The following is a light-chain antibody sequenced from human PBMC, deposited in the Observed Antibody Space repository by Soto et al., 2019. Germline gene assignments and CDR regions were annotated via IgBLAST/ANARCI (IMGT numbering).Light chain of an antibody. CDR3: CSYAGSSTLV. J-gene: IGLJ2*01. V-gene: IGLV2-23*01. CDR2: EGS. CDR1: SSDVGGYNL. Sequence: QSALTQPASLSGSPGQSITISCTGTSSDVGGYNLVSWYQQHPGKAPKLMIYEGSKRPSGVSNRFSGSKSGNTASLTISGLQAEDEADYYCCSYAGSSTLVFGGGTQLTVL.